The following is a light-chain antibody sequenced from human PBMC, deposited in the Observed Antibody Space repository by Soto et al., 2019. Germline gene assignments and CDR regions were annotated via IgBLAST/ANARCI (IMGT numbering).Light chain of an antibody. Sequence: EIVLTQSPGTLSLSPGERATLSCRASQSVSNNYLAWYQQKPGQAPSLLIYGASNRATGIPDRFSGSGSGTYFTLTISRREPEDFAVYYCQQYDSSGTFGPGTKVEIK. CDR3: QQYDSSGT. J-gene: IGKJ1*01. CDR1: QSVSNNY. V-gene: IGKV3-20*01. CDR2: GAS.